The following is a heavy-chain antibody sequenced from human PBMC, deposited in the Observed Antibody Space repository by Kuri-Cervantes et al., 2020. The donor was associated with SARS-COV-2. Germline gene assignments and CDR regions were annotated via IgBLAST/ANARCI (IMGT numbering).Heavy chain of an antibody. D-gene: IGHD5-24*01. Sequence: GGSLRLSCAASGFTFSSYWMSWVRQAPGKGLEWVSYISSSSSYTNYADSVKGRFTISRDNAKNSLYLQMNSLRAEGTAVYYCARGSLWRGGYNSHYYYGMDVWGQGTTVTVSS. J-gene: IGHJ6*02. CDR1: GFTFSSYW. CDR2: ISSSSSYT. V-gene: IGHV3-21*05. CDR3: ARGSLWRGGYNSHYYYGMDV.